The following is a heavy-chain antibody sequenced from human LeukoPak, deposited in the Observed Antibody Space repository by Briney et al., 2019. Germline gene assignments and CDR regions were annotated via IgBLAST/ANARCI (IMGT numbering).Heavy chain of an antibody. J-gene: IGHJ4*02. D-gene: IGHD6-13*01. CDR1: GFTFGSYA. CDR3: ARVSSSSYY. Sequence: GGSLRLSCAASGFTFGSYAMGWVRRAPEKGLEWVSAISSSGASKYYADSVKGRFTISRDNSKNTLYLQMNSLRAEDTAVYYCARVSSSSYYWGQGTLVTVSS. CDR2: ISSSGASK. V-gene: IGHV3-23*01.